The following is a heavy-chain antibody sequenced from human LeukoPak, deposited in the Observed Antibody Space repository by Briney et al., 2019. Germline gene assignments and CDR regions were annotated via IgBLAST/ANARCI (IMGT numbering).Heavy chain of an antibody. V-gene: IGHV3-74*01. D-gene: IGHD6-19*01. CDR3: ARGSTQYSSGWYGLDY. CDR1: GFTFSSYW. J-gene: IGHJ4*02. Sequence: GGSLRLSCAASGFTFSSYWMHWVRQAPGKGLVWVSRVNSDGSSTTYADSVKGRFTISRDNAKNTLCLQMNSLRAEDTAVYYCARGSTQYSSGWYGLDYWGQGTLVTVSS. CDR2: VNSDGSST.